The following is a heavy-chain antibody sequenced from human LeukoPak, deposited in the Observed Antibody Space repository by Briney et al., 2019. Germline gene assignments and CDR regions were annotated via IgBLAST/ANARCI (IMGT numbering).Heavy chain of an antibody. J-gene: IGHJ4*02. D-gene: IGHD6-13*01. Sequence: PSETLSLTCTVSGGSISSYYWSRIRQPPGKGLEWIGYIYYSGSTNYNPSLKSRVTISVDTSKNQFSLKLSSVTAADTAVYYCAREAPPIAAAGFDYWGQGTLVTVSS. CDR1: GGSISSYY. CDR3: AREAPPIAAAGFDY. CDR2: IYYSGST. V-gene: IGHV4-59*01.